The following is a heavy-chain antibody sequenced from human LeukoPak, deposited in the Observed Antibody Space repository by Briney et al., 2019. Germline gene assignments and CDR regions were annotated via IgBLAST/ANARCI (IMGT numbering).Heavy chain of an antibody. Sequence: GGSLRLSCAAYGCTFSSYRMNWVRQAPGKGLEWVSSISSSSSYIYYADSVKGRFTISRDNAKNSLYLQMNSLRAEDTAVYYCARVRGSGWYDYWGQGTLVTVSS. J-gene: IGHJ4*02. V-gene: IGHV3-21*01. CDR1: GCTFSSYR. D-gene: IGHD6-19*01. CDR2: ISSSSSYI. CDR3: ARVRGSGWYDY.